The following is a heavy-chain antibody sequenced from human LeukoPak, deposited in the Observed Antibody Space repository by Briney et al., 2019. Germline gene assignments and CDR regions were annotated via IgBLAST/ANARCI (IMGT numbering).Heavy chain of an antibody. D-gene: IGHD1-26*01. J-gene: IGHJ4*02. CDR3: AREGAGDSGKYSSYFED. V-gene: IGHV3-23*01. CDR1: GFTFSSFA. CDR2: INNRGAGR. Sequence: GGSLRLSCADSGFTFSSFAMSWVRQAPGKGLEWVAGINNRGAGRVYADSVMGRFTISRDDSKNTLYVDMNNLRAGATAVYYCAREGAGDSGKYSSYFEDWGQGTLVTVSS.